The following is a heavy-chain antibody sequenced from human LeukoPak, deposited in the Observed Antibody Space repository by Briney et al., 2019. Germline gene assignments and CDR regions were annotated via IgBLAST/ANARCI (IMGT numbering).Heavy chain of an antibody. Sequence: PGGSLRLSSAAPRFTFISYGMYWVRQAPGKGVGWVAFIRYDGSNNYYADFVNGRFTITNDNSKNTLYLQMNSLRAEDAAVYCCGRIAVDANNGIDVWGQGTMVTVSS. CDR2: IRYDGSNN. CDR1: RFTFISYG. V-gene: IGHV3-30*02. CDR3: GRIAVDANNGIDV. D-gene: IGHD1/OR15-1a*01. J-gene: IGHJ4*02.